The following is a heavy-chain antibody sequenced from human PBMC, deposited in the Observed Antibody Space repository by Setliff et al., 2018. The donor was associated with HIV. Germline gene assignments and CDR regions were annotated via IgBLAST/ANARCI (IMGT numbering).Heavy chain of an antibody. CDR2: INPNTGGT. CDR1: GYTFTKYY. D-gene: IGHD3-16*01. J-gene: IGHJ4*02. Sequence: RASVKVSCKASGYTFTKYYINWVRQAPGQGLEWMGWINPNTGGTNCAQRFQGRVTMTRDTSISTVYMEVSRLRSDDTAVYHCARSGYVWGSYPDKLDYWGQGTLVTVSS. V-gene: IGHV1-2*02. CDR3: ARSGYVWGSYPDKLDY.